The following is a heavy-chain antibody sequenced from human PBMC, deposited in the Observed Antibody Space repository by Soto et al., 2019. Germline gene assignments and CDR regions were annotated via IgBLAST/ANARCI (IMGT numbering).Heavy chain of an antibody. V-gene: IGHV1-18*01. CDR3: ARPSSGQLWFTAFDI. Sequence: DSVKVSCKSSGYPFTRYGITWVRRAPGQGLEWMGWISPFNGNTNYGQTLQGRVTLTTDTSTSTVYMELRSLRSDDTAVYYCARPSSGQLWFTAFDIWGQGTMVTVSS. CDR1: GYPFTRYG. J-gene: IGHJ3*02. CDR2: ISPFNGNT. D-gene: IGHD5-18*01.